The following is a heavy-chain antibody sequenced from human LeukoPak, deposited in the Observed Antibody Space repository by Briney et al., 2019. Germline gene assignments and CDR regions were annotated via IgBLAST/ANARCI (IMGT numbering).Heavy chain of an antibody. V-gene: IGHV3-21*01. Sequence: GGSLRLSCAASGFTVSSYSMNWVRQAPGKGLEWVSSISSSSSYIYYADSVKGRFTISRDNAKNSLYLQMNSLRAEDTAVYYCARAMGVYYYDSSGYYSDKYFQHWGQGTLVTVSS. D-gene: IGHD3-22*01. J-gene: IGHJ1*01. CDR3: ARAMGVYYYDSSGYYSDKYFQH. CDR2: ISSSSSYI. CDR1: GFTVSSYS.